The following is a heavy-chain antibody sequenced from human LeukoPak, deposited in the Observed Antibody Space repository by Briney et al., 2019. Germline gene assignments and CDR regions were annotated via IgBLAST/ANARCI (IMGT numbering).Heavy chain of an antibody. CDR1: GYSISSGYY. J-gene: IGHJ4*02. CDR2: IYHSGST. D-gene: IGHD6-13*01. Sequence: SETLSLTCAVSGYSISSGYYWGWIRQPPGKGLEWIGSIYHSGSTYYNPSLKSRVTISVDTSKNQFSLKLSSVTAADTAVYYCAPKTAAQNYFHSGGQGTLV. V-gene: IGHV4-38-2*01. CDR3: APKTAAQNYFHS.